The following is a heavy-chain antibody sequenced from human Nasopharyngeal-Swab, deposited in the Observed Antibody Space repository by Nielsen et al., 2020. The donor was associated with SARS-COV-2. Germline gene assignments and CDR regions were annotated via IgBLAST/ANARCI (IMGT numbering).Heavy chain of an antibody. J-gene: IGHJ6*02. Sequence: GESLEISCAASGFTISSNYMSGVRQAPGKGLEWVSVIYSGGSTFYADSVEGRFTISRHNSKNTLYLQMNSLRPEDTAIYYCARDLSLYSSSPSNGMDVWGQGTTVTVSS. CDR1: GFTISSNY. D-gene: IGHD6-6*01. CDR2: IYSGGST. V-gene: IGHV3-53*04. CDR3: ARDLSLYSSSPSNGMDV.